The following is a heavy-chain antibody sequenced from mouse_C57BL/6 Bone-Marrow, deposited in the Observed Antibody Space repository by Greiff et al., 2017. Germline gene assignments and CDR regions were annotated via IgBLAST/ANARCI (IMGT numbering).Heavy chain of an antibody. J-gene: IGHJ4*01. CDR1: GYTFTSYR. CDR2: IDPSDSYT. V-gene: IGHV1-50*01. Sequence: QVQLQQSGAELVKPGASVKLSCKASGYTFTSYRMQWVKQRPGQGLEWIGEIDPSDSYTNYNQKFKGKATLTVDTSSSTAYMQLSSLTAEDSAVYYCGRHGSLYALDYWGQGTSVTVSA. D-gene: IGHD1-1*02. CDR3: GRHGSLYALDY.